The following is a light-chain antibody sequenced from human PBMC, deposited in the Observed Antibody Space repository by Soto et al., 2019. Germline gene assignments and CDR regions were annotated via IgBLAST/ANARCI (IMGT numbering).Light chain of an antibody. V-gene: IGLV1-47*01. Sequence: SVLSQPPSASGTPGQRVTISCSGSSSNIGSNYVYWYQQLPGTAPKLLIYRNNQRPSGVPDRFSGSKSGASASLAISGLRSEDEADYYCSSYAGSDKFYVLGTGTKLTVL. J-gene: IGLJ1*01. CDR1: SSNIGSNY. CDR3: SSYAGSDKFYV. CDR2: RNN.